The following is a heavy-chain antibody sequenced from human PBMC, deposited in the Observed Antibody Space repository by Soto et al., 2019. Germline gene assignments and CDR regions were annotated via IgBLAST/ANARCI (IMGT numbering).Heavy chain of an antibody. V-gene: IGHV4-31*03. CDR1: GGSVSSGAYY. J-gene: IGHJ3*02. D-gene: IGHD3-16*01. Sequence: QVQLQESGPGLVKPSQTLSLTCTVSGGSVSSGAYYWSWIRQYQGKGLECIGYIHSSGSAYYQPSLESRASISLDTSQNQFSLRLTSVTAADTAVYYGAREQRIGGAVDIWGPGPLVTVAS. CDR3: AREQRIGGAVDI. CDR2: IHSSGSA.